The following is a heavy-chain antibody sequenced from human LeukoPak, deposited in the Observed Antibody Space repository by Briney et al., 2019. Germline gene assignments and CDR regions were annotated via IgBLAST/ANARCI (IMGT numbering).Heavy chain of an antibody. CDR2: IYTSGST. D-gene: IGHD6-6*01. V-gene: IGHV4-61*02. CDR3: ARVRAARLYFDY. CDR1: GGPISSGSYY. J-gene: IGHJ4*02. Sequence: PSETLSLTCTVSGGPISSGSYYWSWLRQPAGKGLGWIGRIYTSGSTNYNPSLKSRVTISVDTSKNQFSLKLSSVTAADTAVYYCARVRAARLYFDYWGQGTLVTVSS.